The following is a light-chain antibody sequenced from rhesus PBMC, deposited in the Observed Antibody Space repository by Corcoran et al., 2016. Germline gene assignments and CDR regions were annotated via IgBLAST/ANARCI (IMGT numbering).Light chain of an antibody. J-gene: IGKJ2*01. CDR3: QHGYGTPYS. Sequence: DIQMTQSPSSLSASVGDRVTITCRASENVNNYLNWYQQNPGKAPKLLIYTASTLQSGVPSRFNGSGSGTDYTFTISSLQPEDVATYYCQHGYGTPYSFGQGTKVEIK. CDR2: TAS. V-gene: IGKV1-74*01. CDR1: ENVNNY.